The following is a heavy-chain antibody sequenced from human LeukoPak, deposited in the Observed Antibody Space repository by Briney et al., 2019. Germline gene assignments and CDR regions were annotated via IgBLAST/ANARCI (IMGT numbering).Heavy chain of an antibody. D-gene: IGHD4-17*01. V-gene: IGHV3-11*01. J-gene: IGHJ4*02. CDR3: ARVPTTVTYTDY. CDR2: ISTTGSTK. CDR1: GFTFSDYY. Sequence: GGSLRLSCAASGFTFSDYYMSWIRQAPGKGLEWVSYISTTGSTKYYADSVKGRFTISRDNAKNSLYLQTHSLRAEDTAVYYCARVPTTVTYTDYWGQGTLVTVSS.